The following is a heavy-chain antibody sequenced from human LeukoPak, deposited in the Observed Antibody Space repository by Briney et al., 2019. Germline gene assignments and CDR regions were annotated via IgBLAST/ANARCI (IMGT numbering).Heavy chain of an antibody. CDR1: GVSISSXNYY. J-gene: IGHJ4*02. CDR3: ARGRPGNYFDY. V-gene: IGHV4-61*02. Sequence: XTXXXSGVSISSXNYYWPWVRQPAGKGLEWIVRIYTSGSTNSNPSLKRRLTISIHTSQNQFSLKLSSVTAADTALYYCARGRPGNYFDYWGQGTPVTVSS. CDR2: IYTSGST.